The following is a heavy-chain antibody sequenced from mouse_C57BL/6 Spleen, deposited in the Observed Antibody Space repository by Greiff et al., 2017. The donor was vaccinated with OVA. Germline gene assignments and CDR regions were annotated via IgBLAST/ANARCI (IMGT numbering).Heavy chain of an antibody. Sequence: QVQLQQSGAELARPGASVKMSCKASGYTFTSYTMHWVKQRPGQGLEWIGYINPSSGYTKYNQKFKDKATLTADKSSSTAYMQLSSLTAEDAAFYYCCLLYAMDYWGQGTSVTVSS. CDR3: CLLYAMDY. V-gene: IGHV1-4*01. CDR2: INPSSGYT. J-gene: IGHJ4*01. CDR1: GYTFTSYT.